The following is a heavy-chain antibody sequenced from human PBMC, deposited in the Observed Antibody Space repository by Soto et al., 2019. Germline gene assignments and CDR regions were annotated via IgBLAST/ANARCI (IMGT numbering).Heavy chain of an antibody. D-gene: IGHD3-10*02. J-gene: IGHJ4*02. CDR3: TRPTCTTMCQPLGPDY. Sequence: QVQLVQSGAEVKEPGASVKVSCKTSGYTFTNHGISWVRQAPGQGLEWMGWISASSGRTSYAEKFQGRVTMTTDTSTTTAYMELRSLRSDDTAVYYCTRPTCTTMCQPLGPDYWGQGTLVTVSS. V-gene: IGHV1-18*01. CDR1: GYTFTNHG. CDR2: ISASSGRT.